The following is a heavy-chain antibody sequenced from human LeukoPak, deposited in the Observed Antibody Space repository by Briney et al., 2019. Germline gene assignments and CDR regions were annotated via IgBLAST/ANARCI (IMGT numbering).Heavy chain of an antibody. CDR1: GGSISSYY. CDR2: IYYSGST. J-gene: IGHJ4*02. CDR3: ARHTPISGLDF. Sequence: SSETLSLTCSVSGGSISSYYWSWIRQPPGKGLEWIGYIYYSGSTNYNPSLKSRVTISIDTSKNQFSLKLSSVTAADTAVYYCARHTPISGLDFWGQGTLVTVSS. D-gene: IGHD6-19*01. V-gene: IGHV4-59*01.